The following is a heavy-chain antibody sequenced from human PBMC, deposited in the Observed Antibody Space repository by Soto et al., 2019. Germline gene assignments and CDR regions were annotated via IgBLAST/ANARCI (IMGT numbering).Heavy chain of an antibody. V-gene: IGHV4-31*03. J-gene: IGHJ5*02. CDR1: GGSISTGGYY. CDR3: ARSVFP. CDR2: FYYSGST. Sequence: QVQLQESGPGLVKPSQTLSLTCTVSGGSISTGGYYWNWIRQHPGKGLEWIGYFYYSGSTYYNPSHESRDILSVNTSKIHFSLNRGSVTAEDWAEYYWARSVFPWGQGTLVTVSS.